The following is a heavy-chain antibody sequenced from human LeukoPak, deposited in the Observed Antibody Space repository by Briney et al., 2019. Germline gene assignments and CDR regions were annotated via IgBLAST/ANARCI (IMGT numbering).Heavy chain of an antibody. CDR2: ISAYSGNT. J-gene: IGHJ4*02. V-gene: IGHV1-18*01. CDR3: ARGADTGSYGSLVYFDY. D-gene: IGHD3-16*01. Sequence: VASVKVSCKASGYTFTSYGISWVRQAPGQGLEWMGLISAYSGNTNFAQKLQGRVNMTTDTSTSTAYMELRSLRSDDTAVYFCARGADTGSYGSLVYFDYWGEGTLVSVSS. CDR1: GYTFTSYG.